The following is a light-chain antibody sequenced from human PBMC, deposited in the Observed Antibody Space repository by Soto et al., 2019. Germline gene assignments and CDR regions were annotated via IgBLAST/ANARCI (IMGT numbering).Light chain of an antibody. J-gene: IGKJ4*01. CDR2: DAS. Sequence: EIVLTQSPATLSLSPGESATLLCRASQSVSSYFAWYQQKPGQAPNLLIYDASSRAAGIPDRFSGSGSGTEFTLTISSLQSEDFAVYYCQQYYNWPLTFGGGTKVDI. CDR1: QSVSSY. CDR3: QQYYNWPLT. V-gene: IGKV3D-15*01.